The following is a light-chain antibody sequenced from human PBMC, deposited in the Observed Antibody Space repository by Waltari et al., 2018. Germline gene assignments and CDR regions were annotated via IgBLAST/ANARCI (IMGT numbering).Light chain of an antibody. Sequence: QLVLTQSPSASASLGASVKLTCTLSSGQSNYAIAWHQQQPEKGPRFLMKVNSDGSHTRGDGIPDRFSGSSSGAERYLTISSLQSEDEADYYCQSWGTGIVLFGGGAKLTVL. CDR1: SGQSNYA. CDR3: QSWGTGIVL. V-gene: IGLV4-69*01. J-gene: IGLJ2*01. CDR2: VNSDGSH.